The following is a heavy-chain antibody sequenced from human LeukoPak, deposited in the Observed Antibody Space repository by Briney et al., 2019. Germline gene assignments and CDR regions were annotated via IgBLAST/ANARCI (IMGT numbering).Heavy chain of an antibody. CDR2: INPNSGGT. J-gene: IGHJ6*02. CDR1: GYTFTGYY. D-gene: IGHD1-14*01. CDR3: AREDNRNYYYYYGMDV. Sequence: ASVTVSCTASGYTFTGYYMHWVRQAPGQGLEWMGWINPNSGGTNYAQKFQGRVTMTRDTSISTAYMGLSRLRSDDTAVYYCAREDNRNYYYYYGMDVWGQGTTVTVSS. V-gene: IGHV1-2*02.